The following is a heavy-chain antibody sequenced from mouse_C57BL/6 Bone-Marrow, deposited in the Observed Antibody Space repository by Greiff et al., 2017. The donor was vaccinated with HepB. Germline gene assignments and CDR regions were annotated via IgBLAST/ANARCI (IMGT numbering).Heavy chain of an antibody. CDR2: IYPGDGDT. CDR1: GYAFSSSW. Sequence: QVQLQQSRPELVKPGASVKISCKASGYAFSSSWMNWVKQRPGKGLEWIGRIYPGDGDTNYNGKFKGKATLTADKSSSTAYMQLSSLTSEDSAVYFCAGIYYYGRWFAYWGQGTLVTVSA. V-gene: IGHV1-82*01. D-gene: IGHD1-1*01. CDR3: AGIYYYGRWFAY. J-gene: IGHJ3*01.